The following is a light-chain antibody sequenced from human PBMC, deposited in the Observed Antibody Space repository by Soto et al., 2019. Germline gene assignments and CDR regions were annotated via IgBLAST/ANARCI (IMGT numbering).Light chain of an antibody. Sequence: SVLAQPASVSGSPGQSITISCTGTSSDVGNYDLVSWYQQLPGKAPKLLIYEGTNRPSGISDRFSGSKSGNTASLTISGLQAEDEADYYCCSFAGSKTPYLFGSGTKVTVL. CDR2: EGT. J-gene: IGLJ1*01. V-gene: IGLV2-23*01. CDR3: CSFAGSKTPYL. CDR1: SSDVGNYDL.